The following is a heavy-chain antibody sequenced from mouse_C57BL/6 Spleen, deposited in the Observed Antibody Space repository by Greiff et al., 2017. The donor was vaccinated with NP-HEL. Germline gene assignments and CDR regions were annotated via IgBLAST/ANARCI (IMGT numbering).Heavy chain of an antibody. CDR2: ISDGGSYT. D-gene: IGHD2-4*01. CDR1: GFTFSSYA. V-gene: IGHV5-4*01. CDR3: ARDPGDYGDY. Sequence: EVKLVESGGGLVKPGGSLKLSCAASGFTFSSYAMSWVRQTPEKRLEWVATISDGGSYTYYPDNVKGRFTISRDNAKNNLYLQMSHLKSEDTAMYYCARDPGDYGDYWGQGTTLTVSS. J-gene: IGHJ2*01.